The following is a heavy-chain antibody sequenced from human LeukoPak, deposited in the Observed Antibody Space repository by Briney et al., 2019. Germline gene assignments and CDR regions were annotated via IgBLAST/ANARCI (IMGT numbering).Heavy chain of an antibody. J-gene: IGHJ3*02. CDR2: ISNSGGST. D-gene: IGHD3-22*01. Sequence: GGSLRLSCAASGFTFSSYAMSWVRQAPGRGLECVSAISNSGGSTYYADSLKGRFTMSRDNSKNTLYLQMNSLRAEDTAVYYCAKTRIGAKDAFDIWGQGTMVTVSS. V-gene: IGHV3-23*01. CDR1: GFTFSSYA. CDR3: AKTRIGAKDAFDI.